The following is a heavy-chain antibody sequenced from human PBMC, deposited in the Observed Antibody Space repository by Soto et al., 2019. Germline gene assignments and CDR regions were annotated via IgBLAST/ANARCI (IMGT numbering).Heavy chain of an antibody. CDR1: GFIDSTYH. J-gene: IGHJ5*02. Sequence: EVQLVESGGGLVQPGGSLRLSCAGSGFIDSTYHMSWFRQTPGNGLEWVSGIYSGGGIYYSDSVKGRFTISIDNSKNTLYLQMNSLRVEDTAVYYFARDRALSGGSGRSGGWFDPWGQGTLVTVSS. D-gene: IGHD6-19*01. CDR2: IYSGGGI. V-gene: IGHV3-53*01. CDR3: ARDRALSGGSGRSGGWFDP.